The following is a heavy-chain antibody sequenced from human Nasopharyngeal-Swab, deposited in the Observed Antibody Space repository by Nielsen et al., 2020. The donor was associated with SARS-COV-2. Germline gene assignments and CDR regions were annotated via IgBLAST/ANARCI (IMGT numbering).Heavy chain of an antibody. CDR1: GYTFTSYG. D-gene: IGHD6-6*01. CDR3: ARDFAGGIAARRGPYYFDY. V-gene: IGHV1-18*04. J-gene: IGHJ4*02. CDR2: ISAYNGNT. Sequence: ASVKVSCKASGYTFTSYGISWVRQAPGQGLECMGWISAYNGNTNYAQKLQGRVTMTTDTSTSTAYTELRSLRSDDTAVYYCARDFAGGIAARRGPYYFDYWGQGTLVTVSS.